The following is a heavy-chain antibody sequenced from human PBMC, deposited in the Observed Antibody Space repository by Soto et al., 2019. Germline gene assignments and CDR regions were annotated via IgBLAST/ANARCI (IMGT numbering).Heavy chain of an antibody. J-gene: IGHJ4*02. CDR3: ARGHGRFAH. V-gene: IGHV4-34*01. Sequence: SETLSLTCGVYNGSFTGHYLAWIRQAPGKGLEWIGEINHSGFANYNPSLKSRVAISLDTSKTQFSLSLTSVTVADRAIYYCARGHGRFAHWGQGTLVTVSS. CDR2: INHSGFA. CDR1: NGSFTGHY.